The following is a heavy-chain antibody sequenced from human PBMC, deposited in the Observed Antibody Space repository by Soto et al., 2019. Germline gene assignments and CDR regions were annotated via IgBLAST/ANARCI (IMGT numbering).Heavy chain of an antibody. CDR3: AREGRDFWGGFLYQHAFDV. CDR2: ISSSSTYA. J-gene: IGHJ6*02. CDR1: GFTFSDYY. V-gene: IGHV3-11*06. D-gene: IGHD3-3*01. Sequence: GGSLRLSCAVSGFTFSDYYMSWIRQAPGKGLEWLSYISSSSTYANYADSVKGRFTISRDNARNSLYLQMNSLRAEDTAVYYCAREGRDFWGGFLYQHAFDVWGQGTTVTVSS.